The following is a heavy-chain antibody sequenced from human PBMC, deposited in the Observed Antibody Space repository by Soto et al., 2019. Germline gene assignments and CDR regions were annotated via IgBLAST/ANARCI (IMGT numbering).Heavy chain of an antibody. J-gene: IGHJ6*02. Sequence: QVQLVQSGAEVMKPGSSVKVSCEASRDTFSKYAFNWVRQAPGQGLEWMGWIIPVFGSRNYAEKFQGRVTITADESTSTAYVELRSLRFEDTAVYYCARGETYLGVWGQGTTVTVSS. V-gene: IGHV1-69*01. D-gene: IGHD3-16*02. CDR3: ARGETYLGV. CDR2: IIPVFGSR. CDR1: RDTFSKYA.